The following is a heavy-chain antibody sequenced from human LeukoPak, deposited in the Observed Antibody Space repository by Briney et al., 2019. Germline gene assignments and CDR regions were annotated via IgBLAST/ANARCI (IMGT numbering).Heavy chain of an antibody. CDR3: ARDSPDSSGYYWSWFDP. V-gene: IGHV4-59*01. D-gene: IGHD3-22*01. CDR2: IYYSGST. Sequence: SETLSLTCTVSGGSISSYYWSWIRQPPGKGLEWIGYIYYSGSTNYNPSLKSRVTISVDTSKNQFSLKLSSVTAADTAVYYCARDSPDSSGYYWSWFDPWGQGTLVTVSS. CDR1: GGSISSYY. J-gene: IGHJ5*02.